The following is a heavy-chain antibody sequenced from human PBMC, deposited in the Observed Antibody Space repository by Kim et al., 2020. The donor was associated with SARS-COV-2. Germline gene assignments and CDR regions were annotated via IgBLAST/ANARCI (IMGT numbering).Heavy chain of an antibody. D-gene: IGHD2-8*01. CDR2: IHFNGNT. V-gene: IGHV4-61*01. CDR3: ARTRWALMSFDC. Sequence: SETLSLTCTVSGGSVSNTNYYWSWIRQPPGKGLECIGYIHFNGNTNYNPSLKSRVTISLDTSKSQFSLKLNPVTAAGTAVYYCARTRWALMSFDCWGQGTLATLSS. CDR1: GGSVSNTNYY. J-gene: IGHJ4*02.